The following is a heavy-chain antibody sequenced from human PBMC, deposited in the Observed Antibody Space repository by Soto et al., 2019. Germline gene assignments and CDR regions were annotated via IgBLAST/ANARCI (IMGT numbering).Heavy chain of an antibody. CDR2: INHSGST. Sequence: SETLSLTCAVYGGSFSGYYWSWIRQPPGKGLEWIGEINHSGSTNYNPSLKSRVTTSVDTSKNQFSLKLSSVTAADTAVYYCARASGGPYDILTGYYLSWFDPWGQGTLVTVSS. CDR3: ARASGGPYDILTGYYLSWFDP. CDR1: GGSFSGYY. J-gene: IGHJ5*02. D-gene: IGHD3-9*01. V-gene: IGHV4-34*01.